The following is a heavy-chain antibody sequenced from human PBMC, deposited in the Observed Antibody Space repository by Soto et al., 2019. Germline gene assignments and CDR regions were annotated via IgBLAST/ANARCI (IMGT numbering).Heavy chain of an antibody. V-gene: IGHV4-39*07. J-gene: IGHJ4*02. CDR2: VYYTGTT. D-gene: IGHD3-22*01. CDR1: GGSMTNFTYY. CDR3: ARLVYDSRLNYLYFDF. Sequence: PSETLSLTCTVSGGSMTNFTYYWGWIRQPPGKGLEWIGSVYYTGTTYYNPSLRSRVAMSVDKSKNQFSLKLTSVTAADTAIYYCARLVYDSRLNYLYFDFWGPGTLVTVSS.